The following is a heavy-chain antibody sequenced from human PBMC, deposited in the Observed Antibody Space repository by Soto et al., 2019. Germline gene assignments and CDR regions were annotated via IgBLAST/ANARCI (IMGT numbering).Heavy chain of an antibody. Sequence: SGGSLRLSCAASGFTFSSYAMSWVRQAPGKGLEWVSAISGSGGSTYYADSVKGRFTISRDNSKNTLYLQMNSLRAEDTAVYYCANGLYGDYKRTYYFDYWGQGTLVTVSS. D-gene: IGHD4-17*01. J-gene: IGHJ4*02. V-gene: IGHV3-23*01. CDR3: ANGLYGDYKRTYYFDY. CDR2: ISGSGGST. CDR1: GFTFSSYA.